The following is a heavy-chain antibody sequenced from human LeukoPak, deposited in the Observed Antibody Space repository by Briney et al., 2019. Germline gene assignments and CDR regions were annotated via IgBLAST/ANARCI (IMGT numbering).Heavy chain of an antibody. J-gene: IGHJ6*03. D-gene: IGHD3-3*01. CDR1: GGSISSYY. CDR3: ARGLLEWFPLTTNYMDV. Sequence: PSETLSLTCTVSGGSISSYYWSWIRQPPGKGLEWIGYIYYSGSTNYNPSLKSRVTISVDTSKNQFSLKLSSVTAADTAVYYCARGLLEWFPLTTNYMDVWGKGTTVTVSS. CDR2: IYYSGST. V-gene: IGHV4-59*01.